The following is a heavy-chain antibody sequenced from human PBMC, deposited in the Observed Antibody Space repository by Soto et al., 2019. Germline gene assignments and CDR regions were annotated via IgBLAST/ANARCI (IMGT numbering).Heavy chain of an antibody. Sequence: PSETLSLTCTVSGGSISSSSYYWGWIRQPPGKGLEWIGSIYYSGSTYYNPSLKSRVTISVDTSKNQFSLKLSSVTAADTAVYYFARVEYFDSSGYTDWYFDLWGRGTLVTVSS. CDR2: IYYSGST. D-gene: IGHD3-22*01. J-gene: IGHJ2*01. CDR3: ARVEYFDSSGYTDWYFDL. V-gene: IGHV4-39*01. CDR1: GGSISSSSYY.